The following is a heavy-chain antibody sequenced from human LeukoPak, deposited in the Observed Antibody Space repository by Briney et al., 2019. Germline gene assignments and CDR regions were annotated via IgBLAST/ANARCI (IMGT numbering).Heavy chain of an antibody. D-gene: IGHD2-21*02. V-gene: IGHV4-34*01. CDR3: AGTYCGGDCYRARGYFDL. CDR1: GGSFSGYY. Sequence: SETLSLTCAVYGGSFSGYYWSWIRQPPGKGLEWIGEINHSGSTNYNPSLKSRVTISVDTSKNQFSLKLSSATAADTAVYYCAGTYCGGDCYRARGYFDLWGRGTLVTVSS. J-gene: IGHJ2*01. CDR2: INHSGST.